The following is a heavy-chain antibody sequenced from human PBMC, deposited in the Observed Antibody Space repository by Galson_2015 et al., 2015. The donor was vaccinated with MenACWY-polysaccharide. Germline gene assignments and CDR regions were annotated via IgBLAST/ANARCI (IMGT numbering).Heavy chain of an antibody. D-gene: IGHD6-13*01. Sequence: YPDAVKGRFTISRDNSKNTLYLQMNSLRPEDTAVYYCARNPSRLDIAAASHWGQGALVSVSS. V-gene: IGHV3-30*03. CDR3: ARNPSRLDIAAASH. J-gene: IGHJ4*02.